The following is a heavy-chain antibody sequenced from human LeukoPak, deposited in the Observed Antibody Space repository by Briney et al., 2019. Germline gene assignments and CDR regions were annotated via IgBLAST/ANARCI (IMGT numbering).Heavy chain of an antibody. CDR2: IYYSGST. J-gene: IGHJ4*02. CDR3: ARWVATPRGYFDY. V-gene: IGHV4-39*01. CDR1: GGSISSSDYY. Sequence: SETLSLTCTVSGGSISSSDYYWGWIRQAPGKGLEWISNIYYSGSTYYNPSLKSRVTISVDTSNNQFSLKLSSVTAAYTAVYYCARWVATPRGYFDYWGQGTLVTVSS. D-gene: IGHD5-12*01.